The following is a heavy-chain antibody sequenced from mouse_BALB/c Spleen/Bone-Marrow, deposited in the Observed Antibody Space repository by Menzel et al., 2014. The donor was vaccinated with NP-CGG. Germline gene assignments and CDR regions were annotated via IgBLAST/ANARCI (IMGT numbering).Heavy chain of an antibody. J-gene: IGHJ2*01. D-gene: IGHD3-2*02. V-gene: IGHV1-18*01. CDR3: AREATTGYYFDY. Sequence: VQLQQSGPELVKPGASMKISCKASGYSFTGYTMNWVKQSHGKNLEWIGLINPXNGGTNYNQKFKDKATLTVDKSSXTAYMELLSLTSEDSAVYYCAREATTGYYFDYWGQGTTLTVSS. CDR2: INPXNGGT. CDR1: GYSFTGYT.